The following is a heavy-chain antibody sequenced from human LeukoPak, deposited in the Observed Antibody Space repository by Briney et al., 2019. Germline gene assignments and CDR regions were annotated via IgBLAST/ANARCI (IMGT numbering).Heavy chain of an antibody. Sequence: GVSLRLSCAASGFTFTDAWMSWARQAPGKGLEWVGRIKSKTSGGTADYAAPVKGRFTISRDGSKNTVYLQMNGLKTEDTAVYYCTTYYYGSGSFYLSDSWGQGTLVTISS. V-gene: IGHV3-15*01. D-gene: IGHD3-10*01. J-gene: IGHJ5*02. CDR2: IKSKTSGGTA. CDR1: GFTFTDAW. CDR3: TTYYYGSGSFYLSDS.